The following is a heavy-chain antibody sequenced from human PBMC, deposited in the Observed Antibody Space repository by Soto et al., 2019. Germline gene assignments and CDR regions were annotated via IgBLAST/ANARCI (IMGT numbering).Heavy chain of an antibody. CDR2: INPNSGDT. V-gene: IGHV1-2*02. Sequence: ASVKVSCKAPGYTFTGQYMHWVRQAPGQGLEWMGWINPNSGDTNYAQKFQGRVTMTRDTSIGTAYMELSSLRSNDTAIYYCARESSGITLYGMDVWGQGTTVTVSS. D-gene: IGHD1-7*01. CDR3: ARESSGITLYGMDV. J-gene: IGHJ6*02. CDR1: GYTFTGQY.